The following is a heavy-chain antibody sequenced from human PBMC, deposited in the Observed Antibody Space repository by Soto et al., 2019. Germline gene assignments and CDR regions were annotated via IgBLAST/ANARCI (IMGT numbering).Heavy chain of an antibody. Sequence: GASVKVSCRASGYRFTSTWMHWVRQAPGQGLEWMGIINPYGGAATYAEKFQGRVTMTRDTSTATDYMELSSLRSEDTAMYYCARDRSHSGAYWWLDYWGQGTQVTVSS. D-gene: IGHD2-21*01. CDR2: INPYGGAA. J-gene: IGHJ4*02. V-gene: IGHV1-46*01. CDR3: ARDRSHSGAYWWLDY. CDR1: GYRFTSTW.